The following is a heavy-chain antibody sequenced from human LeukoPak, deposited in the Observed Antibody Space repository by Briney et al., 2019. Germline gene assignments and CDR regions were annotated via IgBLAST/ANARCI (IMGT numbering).Heavy chain of an antibody. CDR3: ARPGAYWYFDL. V-gene: IGHV4-59*08. J-gene: IGHJ2*01. CDR2: IYYSGST. D-gene: IGHD7-27*01. Sequence: SETLSLTCTVSGGSISSYYWSWIRQPPGKGLEWIGYIYYSGSTNYSPSLKSRVTISVHTSKNQFSLKLSSVTAADTAVYYCARPGAYWYFDLWGRGTLVTVSS. CDR1: GGSISSYY.